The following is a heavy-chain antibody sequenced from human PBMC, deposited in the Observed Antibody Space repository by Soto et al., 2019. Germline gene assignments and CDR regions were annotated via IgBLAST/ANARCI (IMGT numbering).Heavy chain of an antibody. CDR3: AKRGYKVGATHDAFDI. V-gene: IGHV3-30*18. CDR2: ISYDGSNK. Sequence: GGSLRLSCAASGFTFSSYGIHFFRHAPFKWLEWVAVISYDGSNKYYADSVKGRFTISRDNSKNTLYLQMNSLRAEDTAVYYCAKRGYKVGATHDAFDIWGQGTMVTVSS. CDR1: GFTFSSYG. D-gene: IGHD1-26*01. J-gene: IGHJ3*02.